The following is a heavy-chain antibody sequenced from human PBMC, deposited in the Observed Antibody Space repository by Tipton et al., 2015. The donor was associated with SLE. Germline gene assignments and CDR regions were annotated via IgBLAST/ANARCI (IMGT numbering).Heavy chain of an antibody. Sequence: VQLVQSGAEMKKPGESLKISCQGSGYSFTTYWIGWVRQMPGKGLEWMGIIYPGDSDTIYSPSFQGHVTISADNSITTAFLQWNSTKASDTAMYYCARITSNGYYYGAFDFWGQGTMVTVSS. D-gene: IGHD3-22*01. V-gene: IGHV5-51*03. CDR1: GYSFTTYW. J-gene: IGHJ3*01. CDR3: ARITSNGYYYGAFDF. CDR2: IYPGDSDT.